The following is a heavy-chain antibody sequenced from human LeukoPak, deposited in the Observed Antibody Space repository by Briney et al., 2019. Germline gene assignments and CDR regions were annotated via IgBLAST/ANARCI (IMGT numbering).Heavy chain of an antibody. J-gene: IGHJ4*02. D-gene: IGHD3-10*01. Sequence: GGSLRLSCAASGFTFSSYEMNWVRQAPGKGLEWVSYISSSGSTIYYADSVKGRFTISRDNAENSLYLQMNSLRAEDTAVYYCARGLRGVNVFDYWGQGTLVTVSS. CDR1: GFTFSSYE. V-gene: IGHV3-48*03. CDR2: ISSSGSTI. CDR3: ARGLRGVNVFDY.